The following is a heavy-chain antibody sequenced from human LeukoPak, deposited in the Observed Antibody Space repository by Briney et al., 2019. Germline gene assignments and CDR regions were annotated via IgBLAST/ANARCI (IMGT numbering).Heavy chain of an antibody. CDR2: ISYDGSSK. V-gene: IGHV3-30*03. D-gene: IGHD4-23*01. CDR1: GFTFSDYG. CDR3: ARGWKLSID. Sequence: PGGSLRLSCAASGFTFSDYGMHWVRQAPGKGLEWVTIISYDGSSKYYADSVKGRFTISRDNSKNTLYLQMNSLRAEDTAVYYCARGWKLSIDWGQGTLVTVPS. J-gene: IGHJ4*02.